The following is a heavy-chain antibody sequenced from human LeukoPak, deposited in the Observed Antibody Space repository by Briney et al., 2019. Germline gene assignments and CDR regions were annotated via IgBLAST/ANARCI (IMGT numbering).Heavy chain of an antibody. CDR3: ARAIQFGGYFDY. J-gene: IGHJ4*02. V-gene: IGHV3-53*01. Sequence: PGRSLRLSCAASGFIFSSYAMHWVRQAPGKGLEWVSVIYGAGSTYYADSVKGRFTISRDNSKNTLYLQMNSLRVEDTAVYYCARAIQFGGYFDYWGQGTLVTVSP. CDR2: IYGAGST. CDR1: GFIFSSYA. D-gene: IGHD2-15*01.